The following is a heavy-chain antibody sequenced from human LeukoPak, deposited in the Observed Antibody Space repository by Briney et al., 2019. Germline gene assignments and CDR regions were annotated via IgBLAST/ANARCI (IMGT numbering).Heavy chain of an antibody. Sequence: SETLSLTCTVSGGSMSTYYWSWIRQPPGKGLEWIGYIYYSGSTNYNPSLKSRVTISVDTSKNQFSLKLSSVTAADTAVYYCARARYYDSSGYPGPDYWGQGTLVTVSS. CDR2: IYYSGST. J-gene: IGHJ4*02. V-gene: IGHV4-59*01. CDR1: GGSMSTYY. D-gene: IGHD3-22*01. CDR3: ARARYYDSSGYPGPDY.